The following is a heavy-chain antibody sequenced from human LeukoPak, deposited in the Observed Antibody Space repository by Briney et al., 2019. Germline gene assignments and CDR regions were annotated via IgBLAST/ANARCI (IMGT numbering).Heavy chain of an antibody. CDR2: MNPNSGNT. CDR3: ARGQESNLRYFDGFSFGNWFDP. CDR1: GYTFTSND. J-gene: IGHJ5*02. D-gene: IGHD3-9*01. V-gene: IGHV1-8*01. Sequence: GASVKVSCKASGYTFTSNDINWVRQATGQGLEWMGWMNPNSGNTGYAQKFQGRVTMTRNTSISTAYMELRSLRSEDTAVYYCARGQESNLRYFDGFSFGNWFDPWGQGTLVVVSS.